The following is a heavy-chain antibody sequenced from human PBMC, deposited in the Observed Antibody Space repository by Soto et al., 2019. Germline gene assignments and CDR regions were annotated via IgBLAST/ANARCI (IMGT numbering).Heavy chain of an antibody. J-gene: IGHJ6*02. CDR3: ARDRYCSSTSCYIYYYYYGMDV. CDR1: GFTFSSYS. CDR2: ISSSSSYI. V-gene: IGHV3-21*01. Sequence: GGSLRLSCAASGFTFSSYSMNWVRQAPGKGLEWVSSISSSSSYIYYADSVKGRFTISRDNAKNSLYLQMNSLRAEDTAVYYCARDRYCSSTSCYIYYYYYGMDVWGQGTMVTVSS. D-gene: IGHD2-2*02.